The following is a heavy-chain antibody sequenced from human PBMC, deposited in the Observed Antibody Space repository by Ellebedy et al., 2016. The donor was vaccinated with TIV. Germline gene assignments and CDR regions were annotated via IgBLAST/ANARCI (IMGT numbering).Heavy chain of an antibody. CDR3: ARHRGYSSSFDY. V-gene: IGHV4-59*08. Sequence: MPSETLSLTCTVSGGSISSYYWSWIRQPPGKGLEWIGYIYYSGSTNYNPSLKSRVTISVDTSKNQFSLKLSSVTAADTAVYYCARHRGYSSSFDYWGQGTLVTVSS. CDR2: IYYSGST. D-gene: IGHD6-13*01. CDR1: GGSISSYY. J-gene: IGHJ4*02.